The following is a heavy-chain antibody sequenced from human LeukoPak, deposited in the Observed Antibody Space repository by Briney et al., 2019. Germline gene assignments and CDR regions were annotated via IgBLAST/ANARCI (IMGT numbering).Heavy chain of an antibody. Sequence: SGTLSLTCAVSGGSISSSNWWSWVRQPPGKGLEWIGEIHHSGSTNYNPSLKSRVTISVDKSKNHFSLKLSSVTAADTAVYYCARLGDSSGYYAFDYWGQGTLVTVSS. J-gene: IGHJ4*02. CDR1: GGSISSSNW. D-gene: IGHD3-22*01. CDR2: IHHSGST. CDR3: ARLGDSSGYYAFDY. V-gene: IGHV4-4*02.